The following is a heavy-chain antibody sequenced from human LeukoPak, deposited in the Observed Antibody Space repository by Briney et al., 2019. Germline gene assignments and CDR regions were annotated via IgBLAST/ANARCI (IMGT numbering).Heavy chain of an antibody. V-gene: IGHV1-69*01. CDR2: IIPFFGTA. D-gene: IGHD2-21*01. CDR1: GGTFSNYA. J-gene: IGHJ3*02. Sequence: GASVKVSCKASGGTFSNYAINWVRQAPGQGLEWMGGIIPFFGTADYAQKFQGRVTITADESTSTAYMELSSLRSEDTALYYCARDELGIDDAFDIWGQGTMVTVFS. CDR3: ARDELGIDDAFDI.